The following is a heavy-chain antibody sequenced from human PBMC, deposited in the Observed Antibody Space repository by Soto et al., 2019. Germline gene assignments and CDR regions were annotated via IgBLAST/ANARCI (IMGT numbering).Heavy chain of an antibody. CDR2: IYYSGST. CDR3: ARTSQLGFYYYGMDV. V-gene: IGHV4-59*01. D-gene: IGHD7-27*01. J-gene: IGHJ6*02. CDR1: GGSISSYY. Sequence: SETLSLTCTVSGGSISSYYWSWIRQPPGKGLQWIGYIYYSGSTNYNPSLKSRVTISVDTSKNQFFLKLSSVTAADTAVYYCARTSQLGFYYYGMDVWGQGTTVTVSS.